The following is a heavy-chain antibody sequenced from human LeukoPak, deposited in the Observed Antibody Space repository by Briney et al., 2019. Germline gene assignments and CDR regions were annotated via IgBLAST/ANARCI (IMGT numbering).Heavy chain of an antibody. J-gene: IGHJ6*03. CDR3: ARQLDHVYCSSTSCSSNYMDV. CDR1: GYSFADSW. V-gene: IGHV5-51*01. CDR2: IYPGDSDT. Sequence: GESLKISCKGFGYSFADSWVAWVRQMPGKGLEWMAIIYPGDSDTRYSPSFEGQVTISADKSISTAYLQWSSLKASDTAMYYCARQLDHVYCSSTSCSSNYMDVWGKGTTVTVSS. D-gene: IGHD2-2*01.